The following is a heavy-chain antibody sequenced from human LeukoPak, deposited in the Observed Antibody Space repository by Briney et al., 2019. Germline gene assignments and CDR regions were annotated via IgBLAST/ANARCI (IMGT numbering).Heavy chain of an antibody. D-gene: IGHD1-26*01. Sequence: PGGSXRLSCAASRFTFSSYWMHWVRHXPGKGLVWVSRINNDGSSTNYADSVKGRFTISRDNAKNTLYLQMSSLRVEDTAVYYCARDWDTDGMDVWGQGTTVTVSS. J-gene: IGHJ6*02. CDR1: RFTFSSYW. V-gene: IGHV3-74*01. CDR2: INNDGSST. CDR3: ARDWDTDGMDV.